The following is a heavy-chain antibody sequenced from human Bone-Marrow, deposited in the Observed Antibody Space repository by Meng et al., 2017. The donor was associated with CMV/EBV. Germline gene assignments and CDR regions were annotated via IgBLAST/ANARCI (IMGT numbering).Heavy chain of an antibody. CDR3: ARDHYYDSSGYSNAFDI. CDR2: ISAHNGKT. Sequence: ASVKVSCKASGYTFTSYGISWVRQAPGQGLEWMGWISAHNGKTKYAQRVQGRLTLTTDTSTSTAYMDLRSLRSDDTAVYYCARDHYYDSSGYSNAFDIWGQGTMVTVSS. J-gene: IGHJ3*02. V-gene: IGHV1-18*01. D-gene: IGHD3-22*01. CDR1: GYTFTSYG.